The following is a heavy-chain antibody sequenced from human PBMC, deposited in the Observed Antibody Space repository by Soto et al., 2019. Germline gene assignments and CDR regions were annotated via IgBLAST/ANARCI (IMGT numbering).Heavy chain of an antibody. Sequence: QSQTLSLTCAVYGGSFSGYYWSWIRQPPGKGLEWIGEINHSGSTNYNPSLKSRVTISVDTSKNQFSLKLSSVTAADTAVYYCARGQLIVVVPAGNWFDPWGQGTLVTVSS. J-gene: IGHJ5*02. D-gene: IGHD2-2*01. CDR3: ARGQLIVVVPAGNWFDP. CDR2: INHSGST. CDR1: GGSFSGYY. V-gene: IGHV4-34*01.